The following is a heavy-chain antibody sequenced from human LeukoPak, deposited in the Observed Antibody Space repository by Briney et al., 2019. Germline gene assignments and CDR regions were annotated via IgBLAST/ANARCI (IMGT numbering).Heavy chain of an antibody. D-gene: IGHD3-10*01. J-gene: IGHJ4*02. V-gene: IGHV3-23*01. CDR1: GFTFSSYA. Sequence: AGGSLRLSCAASGFTFSSYAMSWVRQAPGKGLEWVSGISGSGGSTYYADSVKGRFTISRDNSKNTLYLQMNSLRAEDKAVYYCAKDYYGSGVVGYFDYWGQGTLVTVSS. CDR2: ISGSGGST. CDR3: AKDYYGSGVVGYFDY.